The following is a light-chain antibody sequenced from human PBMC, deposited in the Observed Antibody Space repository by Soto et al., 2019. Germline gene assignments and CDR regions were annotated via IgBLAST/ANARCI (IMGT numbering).Light chain of an antibody. CDR1: SSDVGGYNY. Sequence: QSALTQPASWSGSPGQSITISCTGTSSDVGGYNYVSWYQQHAGKAPKLMICDVSNRPSGISNRFSGSKSGNTASLTISGLQAEDEADYYCSSYTSSSTWVFGGGTKVTVL. J-gene: IGLJ3*02. CDR3: SSYTSSSTWV. V-gene: IGLV2-14*01. CDR2: DVS.